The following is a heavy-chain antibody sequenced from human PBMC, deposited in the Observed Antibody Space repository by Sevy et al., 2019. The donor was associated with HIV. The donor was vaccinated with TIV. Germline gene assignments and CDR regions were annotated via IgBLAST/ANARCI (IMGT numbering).Heavy chain of an antibody. V-gene: IGHV4-59*08. CDR1: GGSITSLY. D-gene: IGHD1-26*01. J-gene: IGHJ4*02. Sequence: SETLSLTCTVSGGSITSLYWNWIQQPPGKGLEWIANIYYNGHINYNPSLKSRVTLSLDTSKNQFSLRLSSVTAADTAMYYCAGENAWGRGYSWGQGTLVTVPS. CDR2: IYYNGHI. CDR3: AGENAWGRGYS.